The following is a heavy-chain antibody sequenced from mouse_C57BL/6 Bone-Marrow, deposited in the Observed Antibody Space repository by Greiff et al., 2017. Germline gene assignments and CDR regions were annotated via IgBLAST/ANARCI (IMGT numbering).Heavy chain of an antibody. CDR3: IIYYYGSSYWYFDV. V-gene: IGHV14-1*01. J-gene: IGHJ1*03. D-gene: IGHD1-1*01. CDR2: IDPADGDT. CDR1: GFNIKAYY. Sequence: EVQLQQSGAELVRPGASVKLSCTASGFNIKAYYMHWVKPRPEQGLEWIGRIDPADGDTASAPKFPGKATMTADTPSNTAYLPPSSLTSADTAVYYCIIYYYGSSYWYFDVWGTGTTVTVSS.